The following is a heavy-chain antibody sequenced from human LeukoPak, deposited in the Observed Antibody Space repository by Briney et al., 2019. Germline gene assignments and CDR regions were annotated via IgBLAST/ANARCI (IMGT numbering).Heavy chain of an antibody. CDR2: ISGSGGST. CDR1: GFTFSSYA. Sequence: GGSLRLSCAASGFTFSSYAMSWVRQAPGKGLEWVSAISGSGGSTYYADSVKGRFTISRDNSKNTLYLQMNSLRAEDTAVSYCAKDQETYDSSGYLFHYYYYYGMDVWGQGTTVTVSS. V-gene: IGHV3-23*01. J-gene: IGHJ6*02. D-gene: IGHD3-22*01. CDR3: AKDQETYDSSGYLFHYYYYYGMDV.